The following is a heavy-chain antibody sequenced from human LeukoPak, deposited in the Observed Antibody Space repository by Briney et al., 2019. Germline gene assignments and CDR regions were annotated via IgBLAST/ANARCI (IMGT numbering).Heavy chain of an antibody. J-gene: IGHJ6*03. Sequence: SETLSLTCAVYGGSFSGYYWSWIRQPPGKGLEWIGEINHSGSTNYNPSLKSRVTISVDTSKNQFSLKLSSVTAADTAVYYCARAYTVTNYYYYYMDVWGKGTTVTVSS. CDR1: GGSFSGYY. CDR3: ARAYTVTNYYYYYMDV. D-gene: IGHD4-11*01. CDR2: INHSGST. V-gene: IGHV4-34*01.